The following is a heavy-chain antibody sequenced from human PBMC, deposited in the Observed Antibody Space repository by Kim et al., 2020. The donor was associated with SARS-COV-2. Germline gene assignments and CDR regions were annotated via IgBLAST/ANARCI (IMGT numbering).Heavy chain of an antibody. CDR3: ARDSAGEMELGEYVDY. J-gene: IGHJ4*01. CDR1: GFTFSSYG. Sequence: GGSLRLSCAASGFTFSSYGMHWVRQAPGKGLEWVAVIWYAGSYKYYADSVKGRFTISRDNAKNTLYLQMNSLRAEDTAVYYCARDSAGEMELGEYVDYW. D-gene: IGHD3-16*01. V-gene: IGHV3-33*01. CDR2: IWYAGSYK.